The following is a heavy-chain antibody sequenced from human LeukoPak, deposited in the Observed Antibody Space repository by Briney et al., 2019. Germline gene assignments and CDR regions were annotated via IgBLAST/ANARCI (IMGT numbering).Heavy chain of an antibody. V-gene: IGHV4-38-2*02. Sequence: SETLSLTCAVSGYSINNGYQCAWIRQSPGRGLHWFGSTYHNEGAHYNPSLRSRVVISVDTSNNQFSLRLSSVTVADTAVYYCARDPRWLTPDCTSTSCYENYFDPWGRGTLVTVSS. D-gene: IGHD2-2*01. CDR2: TYHNEGA. J-gene: IGHJ5*02. CDR3: ARDPRWLTPDCTSTSCYENYFDP. CDR1: GYSINNGYQ.